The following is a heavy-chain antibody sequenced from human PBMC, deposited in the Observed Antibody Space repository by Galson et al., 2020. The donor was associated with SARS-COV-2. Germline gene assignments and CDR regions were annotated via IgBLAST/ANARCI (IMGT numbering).Heavy chain of an antibody. V-gene: IGHV3-15*01. CDR1: GFPFISAW. CDR2: LKSKSFAATT. CDR3: ASVSTPTAYCSGDCYPGAEYFHY. D-gene: IGHD2-21*02. Sequence: GGSLRLSCAVSGFPFISAWMGWVRQAPGKGLEWVGRLKSKSFAATTDYAAPVKGRFTISIDDSKDTLYLQMNSLKTEDTAVYYCASVSTPTAYCSGDCYPGAEYFHYWGQGTLVTVSS. J-gene: IGHJ1*01.